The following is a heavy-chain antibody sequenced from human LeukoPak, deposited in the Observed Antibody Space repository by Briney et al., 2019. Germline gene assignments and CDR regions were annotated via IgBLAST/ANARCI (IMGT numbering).Heavy chain of an antibody. Sequence: PGGSLRLSCAASGFTFSSYGMHWVRQAPCKGLEWVAVIWYDGSNKYYADSVKGRFTISRDNSKNTLYLQMNSLRAEDTAVYYCAKGYCSGGSCYTPAGLDYWGQGTLVTVSS. CDR1: GFTFSSYG. V-gene: IGHV3-33*06. D-gene: IGHD2-15*01. J-gene: IGHJ4*02. CDR3: AKGYCSGGSCYTPAGLDY. CDR2: IWYDGSNK.